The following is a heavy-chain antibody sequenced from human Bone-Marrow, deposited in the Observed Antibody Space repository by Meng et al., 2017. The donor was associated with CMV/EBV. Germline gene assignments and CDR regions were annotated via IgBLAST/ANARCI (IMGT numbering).Heavy chain of an antibody. CDR3: ARVYDEGTIFGVVIPLYYYGMDV. V-gene: IGHV3-74*01. D-gene: IGHD3-3*01. J-gene: IGHJ6*02. CDR1: GLLFTDYW. Sequence: GGSLRLSCAASGLLFTDYWMHWVRQAPGKGLVWVSRISGNGRTTNYADSVKGRFLISRDNTKNTLYLQMNSLRAEDTAVYYCARVYDEGTIFGVVIPLYYYGMDVWGQGTTVTVSS. CDR2: ISGNGRTT.